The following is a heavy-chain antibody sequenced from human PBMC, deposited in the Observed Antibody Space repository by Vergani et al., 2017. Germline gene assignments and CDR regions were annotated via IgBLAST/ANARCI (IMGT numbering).Heavy chain of an antibody. CDR3: VRDVRVSRT. Sequence: QVRLVESGGGVVQPGRSLRLSCAASGFTFGDHGIHWVRRAPGKGLEWVALISYDGTNKYYTNSVRGRFTISRDNAKNSLYLDMSSLRAEDTAVYYCVRDVRVSRTWGQGTLVAVSS. J-gene: IGHJ3*01. V-gene: IGHV3-30-3*01. CDR2: ISYDGTNK. CDR1: GFTFGDHG.